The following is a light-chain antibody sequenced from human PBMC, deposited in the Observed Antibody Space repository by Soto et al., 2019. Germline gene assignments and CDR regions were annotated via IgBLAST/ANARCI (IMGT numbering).Light chain of an antibody. Sequence: QSALAQPASVSGSPGQSITISCTGTSSDVGAYNYVSWYQQHPGKAPKFMIYEVTYRPSGISNRFSGSKSGNTASLTIAGLPAEDEADYYCSSYTSSSTLVFGGGTKLTVL. CDR2: EVT. CDR3: SSYTSSSTLV. J-gene: IGLJ2*01. V-gene: IGLV2-14*01. CDR1: SSDVGAYNY.